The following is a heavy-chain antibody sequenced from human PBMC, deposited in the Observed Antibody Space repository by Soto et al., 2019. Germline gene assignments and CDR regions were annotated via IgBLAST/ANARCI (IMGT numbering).Heavy chain of an antibody. V-gene: IGHV1-69*13. J-gene: IGHJ4*02. CDR3: ARNAYYYDSSGYLLYYFDY. Sequence: SVKVSCKASGGTFSSYAISWVRQAPGQGLEWMGGIIPIFGTANYAQKFQGRVTITADESTSTANMELSSLRSEDTAVYYCARNAYYYDSSGYLLYYFDYWGQGTLVTVSS. CDR1: GGTFSSYA. D-gene: IGHD3-22*01. CDR2: IIPIFGTA.